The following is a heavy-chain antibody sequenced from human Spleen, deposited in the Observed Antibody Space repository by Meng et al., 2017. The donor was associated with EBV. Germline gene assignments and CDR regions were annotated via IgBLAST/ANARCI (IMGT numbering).Heavy chain of an antibody. CDR3: ASGGWGDY. J-gene: IGHJ4*02. CDR1: GYTLSSHA. Sequence: QVQLVPSGSELKKPGASVKGSCKAFGYTLSSHAMNWVRQAPGQGLEWLGWINTNTGSPTYAQGFRGRFLFSLDTSVSTAYLQISSLKAEDTAVYYCASGGWGDYWGQGTLVTVSS. CDR2: INTNTGSP. V-gene: IGHV7-4-1*02. D-gene: IGHD6-19*01.